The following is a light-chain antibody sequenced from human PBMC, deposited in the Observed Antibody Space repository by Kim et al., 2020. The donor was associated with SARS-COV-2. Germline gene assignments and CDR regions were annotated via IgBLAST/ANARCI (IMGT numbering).Light chain of an antibody. CDR3: LHYDYDSRM. J-gene: IGKJ1*01. CDR1: QSISRW. V-gene: IGKV1-5*03. Sequence: DIQMTQSPSTLSASVGDTVTITCRASQSISRWLAWYQHKPGKAPKILIYKASTLAGGVPPRFSGSASVTEFTLTISSLQPDDSASYFCLHYDYDSRMFGQGTKVDIK. CDR2: KAS.